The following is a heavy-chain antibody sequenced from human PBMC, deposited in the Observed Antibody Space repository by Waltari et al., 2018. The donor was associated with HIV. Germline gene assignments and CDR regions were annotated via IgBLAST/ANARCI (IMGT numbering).Heavy chain of an antibody. CDR1: GGSVSSGTYY. CDR2: IYYSGDN. CDR3: ARLDMVKTFIDY. Sequence: QLLESDPGLVKSSETLSVTCTVSGGSVSSGTYYWGWIRQPPGKGLEWIGSIYYSGDNYYNPSFKSRVTMSVDTSKNQFSLRLESVTAADTALYFCARLDMVKTFIDYWGQGTLVTVSS. D-gene: IGHD2-8*01. J-gene: IGHJ4*02. V-gene: IGHV4-39*01.